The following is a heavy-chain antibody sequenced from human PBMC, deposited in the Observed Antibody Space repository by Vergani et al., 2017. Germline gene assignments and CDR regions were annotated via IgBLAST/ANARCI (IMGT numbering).Heavy chain of an antibody. CDR3: ARESPLVVPAAIFYYYYGMDV. V-gene: IGHV3-48*03. J-gene: IGHJ6*02. Sequence: ELQLVESGVGLVQPGGSLRLSCAASGFTFSSYEMNWVRQAPGKGLEWVSYISSSGSTIYYADSVKGRFTISRDNAKNSLYLQMNSLRAEDTAVYYCARESPLVVPAAIFYYYYGMDVWGQGTTVTVSS. D-gene: IGHD2-2*01. CDR2: ISSSGSTI. CDR1: GFTFSSYE.